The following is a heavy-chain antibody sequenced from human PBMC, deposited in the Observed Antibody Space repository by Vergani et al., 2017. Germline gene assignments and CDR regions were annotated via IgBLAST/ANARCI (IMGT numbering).Heavy chain of an antibody. D-gene: IGHD2-2*01. V-gene: IGHV1-18*01. CDR1: GYSFINYG. CDR3: ARLVRLRCSSTSCFEDYFDY. J-gene: IGHJ4*02. Sequence: QSQLVQSGDEVKKPGASVKVSCKTSGYSFINYGISWVRQAPGQGLEWMGWISAYNGNTNYAQKLQGRVTMTTDTSTSTAYMELRSLRSDDTAVYYCARLVRLRCSSTSCFEDYFDYWGQGTLVTVSS. CDR2: ISAYNGNT.